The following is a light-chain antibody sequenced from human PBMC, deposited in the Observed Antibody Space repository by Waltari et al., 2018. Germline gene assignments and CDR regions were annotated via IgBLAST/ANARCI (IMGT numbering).Light chain of an antibody. CDR1: QSISRN. CDR2: GAS. CDR3: QQYNNWRT. J-gene: IGKJ2*01. Sequence: EILMTQSPATLSVSPGEGATLSCRASQSISRNLAWYQQKPGQAPRLLIYGASTRAAGVPARFSGNGSGTEFTLTISSLQSEDFAVYYCQQYNNWRTFGQGTKLEIK. V-gene: IGKV3-15*01.